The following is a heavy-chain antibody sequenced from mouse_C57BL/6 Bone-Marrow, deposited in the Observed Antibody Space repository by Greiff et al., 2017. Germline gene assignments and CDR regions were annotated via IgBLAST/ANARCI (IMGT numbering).Heavy chain of an antibody. CDR1: GFSLTSYA. V-gene: IGHV2-9-1*01. CDR2: IWTGGGT. CDR3: ARKGIYYGPNWYFDV. D-gene: IGHD2-1*01. J-gene: IGHJ1*03. Sequence: VKLQQSGPGLVAPSQSLSITCTVSGFSLTSYAISWVRQPPGKGLEWLGVIWTGGGTNYNSALKSRLSISKDNSKSQVFLKMNSLQTDDTARYYCARKGIYYGPNWYFDVWGTGTTVTVSS.